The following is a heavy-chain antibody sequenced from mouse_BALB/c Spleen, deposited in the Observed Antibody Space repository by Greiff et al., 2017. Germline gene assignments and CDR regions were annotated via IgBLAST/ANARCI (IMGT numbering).Heavy chain of an antibody. V-gene: IGHV3-6*02. CDR2: ISYDGSN. CDR3: AREEYGNWFAY. J-gene: IGHJ3*01. D-gene: IGHD2-10*02. CDR1: GYSITSGYY. Sequence: ESGPGLVKPSQSLSLTCSVTGYSITSGYYWNWIRQFPGNKLEWMGYISYDGSNNYNPSLKNRISITRDTSKNQFFLKLNSVTTEDTATYYCAREEYGNWFAYWGQGTLVTVSA.